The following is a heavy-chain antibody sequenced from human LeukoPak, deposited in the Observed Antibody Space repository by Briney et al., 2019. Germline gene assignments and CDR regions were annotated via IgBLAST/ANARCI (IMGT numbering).Heavy chain of an antibody. CDR1: GGSISSYY. CDR2: IYYSGST. CDR3: ARGSYGYIDQ. J-gene: IGHJ4*02. V-gene: IGHV4-59*12. D-gene: IGHD3-16*01. Sequence: SETLSLTCTVSGGSISSYYWSWIRQPPGKGLEWIGYIYYSGSTNYNPSLKSRVTISVDTSKNQFSLKLSSVTAADTAVYYCARGSYGYIDQWGQGLLVTVSS.